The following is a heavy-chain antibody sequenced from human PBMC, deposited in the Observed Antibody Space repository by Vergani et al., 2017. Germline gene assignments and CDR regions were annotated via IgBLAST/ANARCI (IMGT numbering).Heavy chain of an antibody. J-gene: IGHJ4*02. Sequence: VQLVESGGGLVQPGRSLRLSCAASGFTFDDYAMHWVRQAPGKGLEWVAVISYDGSNKYYADSVKGRFTISRDNSKNTLYLQMNSLRAEDTAVYYCAKEDPSGSDVDSGYWGQGTLVTVSS. V-gene: IGHV3-30-3*01. CDR1: GFTFDDYA. CDR3: AKEDPSGSDVDSGY. D-gene: IGHD1-26*01. CDR2: ISYDGSNK.